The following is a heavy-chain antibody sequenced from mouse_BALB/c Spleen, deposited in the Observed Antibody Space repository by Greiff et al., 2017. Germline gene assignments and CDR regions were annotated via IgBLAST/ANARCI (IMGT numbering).Heavy chain of an antibody. J-gene: IGHJ4*01. V-gene: IGHV1S81*02. CDR1: GYTFTSYW. CDR3: AREVDY. CDR2: INPSNGRT. Sequence: VQLQQPGAELVKPGASVKLSCKASGYTFTSYWMHWVKQRPGQGLEWIGEINPSNGRTNYNEKFKSKATLTVDKSSSTAYMQLSSLTSEDSAVYYCAREVDYWGQGTSVTVSS.